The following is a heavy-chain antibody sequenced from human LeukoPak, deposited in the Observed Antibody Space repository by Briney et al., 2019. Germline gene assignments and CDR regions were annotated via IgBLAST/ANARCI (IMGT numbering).Heavy chain of an antibody. CDR2: IYPGDSDT. V-gene: IGHV5-51*01. J-gene: IGHJ5*02. D-gene: IGHD4-17*01. CDR3: ARRGYGDYGAPWFDP. Sequence: GESLKISCKGSGYSFTSYWIGWVRQMPGKGPEWMGIIYPGDSDTRYSPSFQGQVTISADKSISTAYLQWSSLKASDTAMYYCARRGYGDYGAPWFDPWGQGTLATVSS. CDR1: GYSFTSYW.